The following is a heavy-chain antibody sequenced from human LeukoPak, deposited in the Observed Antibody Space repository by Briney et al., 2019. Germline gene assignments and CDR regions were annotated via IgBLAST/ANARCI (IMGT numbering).Heavy chain of an antibody. J-gene: IGHJ4*02. CDR2: ISYDGSNK. Sequence: GGSLRLPCAASGFTFSSYGMHWVREAPGKGLEWVAVISYDGSNKYYADSVKGRFTISRDNSKNTLYLQMNSLRAEDTAVYYCAKDYDVLRFLEWSIDYWGQGTLVTVSS. CDR1: GFTFSSYG. D-gene: IGHD3-3*01. V-gene: IGHV3-30*18. CDR3: AKDYDVLRFLEWSIDY.